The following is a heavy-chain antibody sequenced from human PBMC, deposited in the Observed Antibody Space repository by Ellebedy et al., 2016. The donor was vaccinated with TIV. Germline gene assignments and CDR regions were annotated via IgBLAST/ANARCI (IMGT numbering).Heavy chain of an antibody. V-gene: IGHV3-74*01. D-gene: IGHD5-24*01. CDR3: ARNLQYTKYGMDD. Sequence: GESLKISCAASGFTLSSDWMHWVRQAPGKGLVWVSRTSSDGRSTSYADSVKGRFTISRDNAENSLYLEMNSLRADDTAVYYCARNLQYTKYGMDDWGQGTTVIVSS. CDR1: GFTLSSDW. CDR2: TSSDGRST. J-gene: IGHJ6*02.